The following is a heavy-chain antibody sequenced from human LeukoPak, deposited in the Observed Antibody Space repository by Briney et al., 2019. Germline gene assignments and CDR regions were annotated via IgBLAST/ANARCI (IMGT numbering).Heavy chain of an antibody. CDR1: GFTFSDYY. J-gene: IGHJ4*02. CDR2: ISGSGGST. Sequence: PGGSLRLSCAASGFTFSDYYMSWVRQAPGKGLEWVSAISGSGGSTYYADSVKGRFTISRDNPKNTLYLQMNSLRAEDTAVYYCAKVLYYYDSSGYYQPYYFDYWGQGTLVTVSS. V-gene: IGHV3-23*01. CDR3: AKVLYYYDSSGYYQPYYFDY. D-gene: IGHD3-22*01.